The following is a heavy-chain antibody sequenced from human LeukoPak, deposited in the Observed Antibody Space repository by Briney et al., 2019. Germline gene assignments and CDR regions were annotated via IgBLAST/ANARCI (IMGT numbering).Heavy chain of an antibody. D-gene: IGHD5-24*01. V-gene: IGHV4-34*01. CDR3: ARQRWLQLPDY. CDR2: INHSGST. CDR1: GGSFSGYY. Sequence: PPETLSLTCAVYGGSFSGYYWSWIRQPLGKGLEWIGEINHSGSTNYNPSLKSRVTISVDTSKNQFSLKLSSVTAADTAVYYCARQRWLQLPDYWGQGTLVTVSS. J-gene: IGHJ4*02.